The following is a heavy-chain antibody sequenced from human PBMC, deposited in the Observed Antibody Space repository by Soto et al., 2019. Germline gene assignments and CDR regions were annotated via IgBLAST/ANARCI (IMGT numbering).Heavy chain of an antibody. J-gene: IGHJ4*02. CDR3: ARDKSGYSYYYFDY. CDR1: GGSISSGGYY. CDR2: IYYSGST. V-gene: IGHV4-31*03. D-gene: IGHD5-18*01. Sequence: QVQLQESGPGLVKPSQTLSLTCTVSGGSISSGGYYWSWIRQHPGKGLEWIGYIYYSGSTYYNPSLKSRVTISVDTSKNQFSLKLSAVTAADTAVYYCARDKSGYSYYYFDYWGQGTLVTVSS.